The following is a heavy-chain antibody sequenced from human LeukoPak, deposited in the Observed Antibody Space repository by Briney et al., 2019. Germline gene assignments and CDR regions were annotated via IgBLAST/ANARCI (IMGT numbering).Heavy chain of an antibody. CDR3: ARDRSARSSYYFDS. D-gene: IGHD6-25*01. J-gene: IGHJ4*02. Sequence: SETLSLTCTVSGGSISGYYWSWIRQPPGKGLEWIGYIFNSGSTNYNPSLKSRVTISVDTSKNQFSLKLNSVTAADTAMYYCARDRSARSSYYFDSWGQGTRVTVSS. CDR2: IFNSGST. V-gene: IGHV4-59*13. CDR1: GGSISGYY.